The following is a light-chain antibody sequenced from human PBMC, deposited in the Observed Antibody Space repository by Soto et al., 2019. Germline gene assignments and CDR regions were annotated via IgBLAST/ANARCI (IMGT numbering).Light chain of an antibody. J-gene: IGKJ4*01. CDR3: QQYDNLPLT. Sequence: DIQMTQSPSSLSASVGDRVTITCQASQDISNYLNWYQQKPGKAPKLLIYDASNLETGVPSRCSGSGSGTDFTSTISSLQTEDIATYYCQQYDNLPLTFGGGTKVDIK. CDR1: QDISNY. V-gene: IGKV1-33*01. CDR2: DAS.